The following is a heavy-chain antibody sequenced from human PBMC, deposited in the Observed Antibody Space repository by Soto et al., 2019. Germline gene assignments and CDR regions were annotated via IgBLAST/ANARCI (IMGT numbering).Heavy chain of an antibody. V-gene: IGHV4-30-2*01. D-gene: IGHD5-12*01. Sequence: PSETLSLTCTVSGASITSDRYAWSWIRQAPGKGLKWVGYIYHSGNTYYNPSLKSRVTISVDRSKNHFSLSLRSVTSADTAVYYCARARGYSCYNSYANWFDPWGQGILVTVSS. CDR2: IYHSGNT. J-gene: IGHJ5*02. CDR1: GASITSDRYA. CDR3: ARARGYSCYNSYANWFDP.